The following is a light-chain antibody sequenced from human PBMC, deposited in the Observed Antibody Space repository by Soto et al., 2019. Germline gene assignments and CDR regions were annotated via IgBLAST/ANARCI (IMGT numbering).Light chain of an antibody. CDR3: PQYGRPPGT. V-gene: IGKV3-20*01. Sequence: EIVLTQSPGTLSLSPGERATLSCRASQSVSSSYLAWYQQKPGQAPRLLIYGASSRATGIPDRFSGSGSGTDVTFTISRREPEGFAVSSWPQYGRPPGTFGQGTKVEIK. J-gene: IGKJ1*01. CDR1: QSVSSSY. CDR2: GAS.